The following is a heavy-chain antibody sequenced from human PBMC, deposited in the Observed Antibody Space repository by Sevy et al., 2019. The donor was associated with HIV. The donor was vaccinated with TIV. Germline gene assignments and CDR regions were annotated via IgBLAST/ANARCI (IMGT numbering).Heavy chain of an antibody. CDR3: ARDPRGYPYFDY. D-gene: IGHD5-12*01. Sequence: GWSLRLSCAASGFTFSSYSMNWVRQAPGKGLEWVSSISSGTNYIYYADSVKGRFTISRDNAKNSLYLQMNSLRAEDTSVYYCARDPRGYPYFDYWGHGTLVTVSS. V-gene: IGHV3-21*01. CDR2: ISSGTNYI. J-gene: IGHJ4*01. CDR1: GFTFSSYS.